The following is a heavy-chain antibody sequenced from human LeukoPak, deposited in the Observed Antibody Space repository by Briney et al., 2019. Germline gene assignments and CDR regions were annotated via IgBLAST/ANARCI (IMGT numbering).Heavy chain of an antibody. CDR2: IYPGDSDT. J-gene: IGHJ3*02. Sequence: GESLKISCKGSGYSFTIYWIGWVRQMPGKGLEWMGIIYPGDSDTRYSPSFQGQVTISADKSSSTAYLYWSSLKASDTALYYCARLIRAGNIAATNAAFDIWGQGTVVTVSS. CDR3: ARLIRAGNIAATNAAFDI. D-gene: IGHD6-13*01. CDR1: GYSFTIYW. V-gene: IGHV5-51*01.